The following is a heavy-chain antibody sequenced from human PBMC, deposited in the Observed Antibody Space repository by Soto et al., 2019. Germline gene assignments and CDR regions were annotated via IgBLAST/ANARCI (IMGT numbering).Heavy chain of an antibody. CDR1: GFTFSNYW. V-gene: IGHV3-74*01. D-gene: IGHD3-10*01. CDR2: IKGDVSST. CDR3: ARGAGGYYYMDV. J-gene: IGHJ6*03. Sequence: LRLSCAASGFTFSNYWMHWVRQVPGKGPVWVSRIKGDVSSTNYADSVKGRFTISRDNAKSTLYLQMNSLRAEDTAVYYCARGAGGYYYMDVWGQATTVTVSS.